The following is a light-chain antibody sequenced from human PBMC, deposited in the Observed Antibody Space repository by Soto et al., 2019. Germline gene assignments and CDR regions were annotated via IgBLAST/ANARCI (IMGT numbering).Light chain of an antibody. Sequence: QSALTQPASVSGSPGQSITISCTGTNSDVGAYNYVSWYQHHPGKAPKLMIYGVSNRPSGVSNRFSGSKSGNTASLTISGLQAEDEADYYCNSYTSNSTVVFGGGTKVTVL. V-gene: IGLV2-14*01. J-gene: IGLJ2*01. CDR2: GVS. CDR3: NSYTSNSTVV. CDR1: NSDVGAYNY.